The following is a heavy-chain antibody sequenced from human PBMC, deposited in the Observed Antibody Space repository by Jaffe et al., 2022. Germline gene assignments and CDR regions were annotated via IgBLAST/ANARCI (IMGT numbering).Heavy chain of an antibody. V-gene: IGHV7-4-1*02. CDR3: ARTGISVTGTEGRYFDL. Sequence: QVQLVQSGSELKKSGASVKVSCKASGYTFTSHAMNWVRQAPGQGLEWMGWINTNTGNPTYAQGFTGRFVFSLDTSVSTAYLLISSLKAEDTAMYYCARTGISVTGTEGRYFDLWGRGTLVTVSS. J-gene: IGHJ2*01. CDR1: GYTFTSHA. D-gene: IGHD6-19*01. CDR2: INTNTGNP.